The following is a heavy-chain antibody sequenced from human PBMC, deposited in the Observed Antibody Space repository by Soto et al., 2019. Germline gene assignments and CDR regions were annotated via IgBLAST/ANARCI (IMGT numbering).Heavy chain of an antibody. CDR1: GGTFSSYA. D-gene: IGHD5-12*01. J-gene: IGHJ6*02. CDR3: ARDPQRWLQSQYYYYGMDV. CDR2: IIPIFGTA. V-gene: IGHV1-69*13. Sequence: GASVKVSCKASGGTFSSYAISWVRQAPGQGLEWMGGIIPIFGTANYAQKFQGRVTITADESTSTAYMELSSLRSEDTAVYYCARDPQRWLQSQYYYYGMDVWGQGNTVTVSS.